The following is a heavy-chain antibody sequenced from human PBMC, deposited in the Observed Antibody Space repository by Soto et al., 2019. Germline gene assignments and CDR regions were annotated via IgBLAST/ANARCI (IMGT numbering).Heavy chain of an antibody. Sequence: ASVKVSCKASGYTFTVYYMHCVLQAPLQWLDWMGWINPNSGGTNYAQKFQGRVTMTRDTSISTAYMELSRLRSDDTAVYYCARDPIVVVPAAISGGWFDPWGQGTLVTVSS. CDR3: ARDPIVVVPAAISGGWFDP. D-gene: IGHD2-2*02. CDR2: INPNSGGT. CDR1: GYTFTVYY. J-gene: IGHJ5*02. V-gene: IGHV1-2*02.